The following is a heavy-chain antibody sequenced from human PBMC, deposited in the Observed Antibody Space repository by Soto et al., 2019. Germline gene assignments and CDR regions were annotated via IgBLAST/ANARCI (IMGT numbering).Heavy chain of an antibody. CDR2: VSDNSSVI. J-gene: IGHJ4*02. CDR1: GFTFSTYS. Sequence: GGSLRLSCAASGFTFSTYSINWVRQAPGKGLEWISYVSDNSSVIYYADAVKGRFTISRDNAKNSLYLQMNSLRDEDTAVYYCARDRDAYCSKGICSGPYFDYWGQGTLVTVSS. V-gene: IGHV3-48*02. CDR3: ARDRDAYCSKGICSGPYFDY. D-gene: IGHD2-8*01.